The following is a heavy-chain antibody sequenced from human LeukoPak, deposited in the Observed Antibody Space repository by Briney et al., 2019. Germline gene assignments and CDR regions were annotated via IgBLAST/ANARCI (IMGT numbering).Heavy chain of an antibody. Sequence: PGGSLRLSCAASGFTFSSYSMNWVRQAPGKGLEWVSSISSSSSYIYYADSVKGRFTISRDNSKNTLYLQMNSLRAEDTAVYYCAKGKLYYYDSSGYYYFDYWGQGTLVTVSS. D-gene: IGHD3-22*01. J-gene: IGHJ4*02. CDR3: AKGKLYYYDSSGYYYFDY. CDR1: GFTFSSYS. V-gene: IGHV3-21*04. CDR2: ISSSSSYI.